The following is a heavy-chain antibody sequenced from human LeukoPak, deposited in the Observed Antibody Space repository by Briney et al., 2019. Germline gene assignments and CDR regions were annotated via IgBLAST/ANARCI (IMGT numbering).Heavy chain of an antibody. D-gene: IGHD5-18*01. CDR2: IYYSGST. J-gene: IGHJ5*02. CDR3: ATILHPRRYSYGSRGDNWFDP. V-gene: IGHV4-39*07. Sequence: SETLSLTCTVSGGSISSSSYYWGWIRQPPGKGLEWIGSIYYSGSTYYNPSLKSRVTISVDTSKNQFSLKLSSVTAADTAVYYCATILHPRRYSYGSRGDNWFDPWGQGTLVTVSS. CDR1: GGSISSSSYY.